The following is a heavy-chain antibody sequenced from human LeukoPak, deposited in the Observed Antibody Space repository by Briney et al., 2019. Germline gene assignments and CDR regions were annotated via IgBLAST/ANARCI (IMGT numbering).Heavy chain of an antibody. CDR3: AKGLRYFDWLGISGAFDI. CDR1: GFTFSSYA. D-gene: IGHD3-9*01. J-gene: IGHJ3*02. V-gene: IGHV3-23*01. Sequence: GGSLRLSCAASGFTFSSYAMSWVRQAPGKGLEWVTAISGRGGSTYYADSVKGRFTISRDSSKNTLYLQMNSLRAEDTAVYYCAKGLRYFDWLGISGAFDIWGQGTMVTVSS. CDR2: ISGRGGST.